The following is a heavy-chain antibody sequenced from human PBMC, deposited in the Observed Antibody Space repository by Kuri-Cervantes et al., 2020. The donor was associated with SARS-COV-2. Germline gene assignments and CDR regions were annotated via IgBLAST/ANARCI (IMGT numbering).Heavy chain of an antibody. CDR3: AGTFSGYSSSWVKEKYYYYGMDV. Sequence: SVKVSCKASGGTFISYAISWLRQAPGQGLEWMGGIIPIFGTANYAQKFQGRVTITADESTSTAYMELSSLRSEATAVYYCAGTFSGYSSSWVKEKYYYYGMDVWGQGTTVTVSS. D-gene: IGHD6-13*01. V-gene: IGHV1-69*13. CDR1: GGTFISYA. J-gene: IGHJ6*02. CDR2: IIPIFGTA.